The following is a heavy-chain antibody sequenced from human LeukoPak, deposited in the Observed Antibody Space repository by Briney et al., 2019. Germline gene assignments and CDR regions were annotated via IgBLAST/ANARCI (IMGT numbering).Heavy chain of an antibody. CDR3: ARDRSSLLWFGENHDAFDI. CDR2: IIPILGIA. V-gene: IGHV1-69*04. Sequence: SVKVSCKASGGTFSSYAISWVRQAPGQGLEWMGRIIPILGIANYAQKFQGRVTITADKSTSTAYMELSSLRSEDTAVYYCARDRSSLLWFGENHDAFDIWGQGTMVTVSS. CDR1: GGTFSSYA. J-gene: IGHJ3*02. D-gene: IGHD3-10*01.